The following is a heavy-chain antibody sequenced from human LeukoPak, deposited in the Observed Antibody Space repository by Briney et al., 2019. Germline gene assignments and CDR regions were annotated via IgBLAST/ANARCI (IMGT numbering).Heavy chain of an antibody. D-gene: IGHD2-15*01. CDR3: VRDQAGGTDY. J-gene: IGHJ4*02. V-gene: IGHV7-4-1*02. Sequence: GASVKVSCKASGYTFTNYAMKWVRQAPGQGFEWMGWINTNTGNPTYAQGFTGRIAFSLYTSAITAYLQISSLKADDTAIYYCVRDQAGGTDYWGQGTLVTVSS. CDR1: GYTFTNYA. CDR2: INTNTGNP.